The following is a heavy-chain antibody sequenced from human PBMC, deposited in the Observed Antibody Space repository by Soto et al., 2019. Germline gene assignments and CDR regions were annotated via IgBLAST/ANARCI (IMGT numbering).Heavy chain of an antibody. CDR1: GFTFSSYG. V-gene: IGHV3-30*18. CDR2: ISYDGSNK. Sequence: QVQLVESGGGVVQPGRSLRLSCAASGFTFSSYGMHWVRQAPGKGLEWVAVISYDGSNKYYVDSVKGRFTISRDNSKNTLYLQMNSLRAEDTAVYYCAKDKEYSSGWYMFDYWGQGTLVTVSS. D-gene: IGHD6-19*01. J-gene: IGHJ4*02. CDR3: AKDKEYSSGWYMFDY.